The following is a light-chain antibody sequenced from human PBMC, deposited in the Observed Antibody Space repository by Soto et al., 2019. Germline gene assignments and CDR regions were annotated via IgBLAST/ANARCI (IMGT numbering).Light chain of an antibody. CDR3: LQSYDYPYT. CDR2: DAS. V-gene: IGKV1-6*01. Sequence: AIQMPQSQSSLSASVVYGVSITCRASEGIRDDLARYQQEPGKAPKLLIFDASTLHDGVPSRFSGSGSDTDFTLATSGLQPEDFRSYYCLQSYDYPYTFGQGTRLEI. CDR1: EGIRDD. J-gene: IGKJ5*01.